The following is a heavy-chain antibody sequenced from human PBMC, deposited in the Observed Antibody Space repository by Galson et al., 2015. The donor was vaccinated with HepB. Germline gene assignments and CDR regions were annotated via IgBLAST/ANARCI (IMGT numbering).Heavy chain of an antibody. CDR1: GFTFSRYA. J-gene: IGHJ6*01. Sequence: SLRLSCAASGFTFSRYAVSWVRQAPGKGLEWVSSISGSGGRTYYADSVKGRFTISRDNSKNTLYLQMNGLRAEDTAIYYCVKGDLLWVSGMDVWGQGTTVTVSS. CDR2: ISGSGGRT. D-gene: IGHD2-21*01. CDR3: VKGDLLWVSGMDV. V-gene: IGHV3-23*01.